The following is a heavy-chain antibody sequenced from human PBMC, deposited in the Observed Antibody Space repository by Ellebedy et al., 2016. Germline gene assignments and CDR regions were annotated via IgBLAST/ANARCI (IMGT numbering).Heavy chain of an antibody. CDR3: ARVITGVDSSSWYIFDY. CDR2: IYYSGNT. Sequence: SETLSLTCTVSGGSMNNYYWSWIRRPPGKGLEWIGYIYYSGNTNFSPSLRSRVTISVDTSKNQFSLKLSSVAGADTAVYHCARVITGVDSSSWYIFDYWGQGTLVTVSS. V-gene: IGHV4-59*01. J-gene: IGHJ4*02. CDR1: GGSMNNYY. D-gene: IGHD6-13*01.